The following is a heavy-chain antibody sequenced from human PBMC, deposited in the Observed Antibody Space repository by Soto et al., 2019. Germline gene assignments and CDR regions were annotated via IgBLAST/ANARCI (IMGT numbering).Heavy chain of an antibody. J-gene: IGHJ6*02. CDR2: ISGSGGST. D-gene: IGHD2-2*01. Sequence: GGSLRLSCAASAFTFSSYAMSWVRQAPGKGLEWVSAISGSGGSTYYTDSVKGRFTISRDNSKNTLYLQMNSLRAEDTAVYYCANSGYCSSTSCQRGYYYYGMDVWGQGTTVTVSS. CDR1: AFTFSSYA. CDR3: ANSGYCSSTSCQRGYYYYGMDV. V-gene: IGHV3-23*01.